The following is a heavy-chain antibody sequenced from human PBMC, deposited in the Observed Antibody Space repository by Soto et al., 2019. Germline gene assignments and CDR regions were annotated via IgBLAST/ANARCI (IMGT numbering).Heavy chain of an antibody. CDR1: GYTLTELS. CDR3: ATDIVATITANYYYYGMDV. V-gene: IGHV1-24*01. J-gene: IGHJ6*02. CDR2: FDPEDGET. D-gene: IGHD5-12*01. Sequence: ASVKVSCKVSGYTLTELSMHWVRQAPGKGLEWMGGFDPEDGETIYAQKFQGRVTMTEDTSTDTAYMELSSLRSEDTAVYYCATDIVATITANYYYYGMDVWGQGTTVTVSS.